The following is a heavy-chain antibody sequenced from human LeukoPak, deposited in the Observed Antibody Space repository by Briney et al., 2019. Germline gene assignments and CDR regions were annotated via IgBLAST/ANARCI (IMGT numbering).Heavy chain of an antibody. CDR1: GGSITSSSYY. CDR2: IYYSGST. CDR3: AREGTVRWFDP. V-gene: IGHV4-39*07. J-gene: IGHJ5*02. D-gene: IGHD1-14*01. Sequence: SETLSLTCTVSGGSITSSSYYWGWIRQPPGKGLEWIGSIYYSGSTHYSPSLKSRVTISVDMSKNQFSLKLNSVTAADTALYYCAREGTVRWFDPWGQGTLVTVYS.